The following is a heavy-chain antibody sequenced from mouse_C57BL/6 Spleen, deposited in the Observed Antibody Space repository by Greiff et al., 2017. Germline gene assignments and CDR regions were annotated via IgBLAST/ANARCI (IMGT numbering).Heavy chain of an antibody. CDR1: GFTFSSYA. CDR2: ISDGGSYT. V-gene: IGHV5-4*01. CDR3: ARDNWVYFDG. D-gene: IGHD4-1*01. J-gene: IGHJ1*03. Sequence: EVQVVESGGGLVKPGGSLKLSCAASGFTFSSYAMSWVRQTPEKRLEWVATISDGGSYTYYPDNVKGRFTISRDNAKNNLFLQMSHLKSEDTAIYYCARDNWVYFDGWGTGTTVTVSS.